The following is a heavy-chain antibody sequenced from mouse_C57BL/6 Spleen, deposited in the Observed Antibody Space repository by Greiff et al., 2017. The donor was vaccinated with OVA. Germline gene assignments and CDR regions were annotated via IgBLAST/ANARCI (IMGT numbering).Heavy chain of an antibody. D-gene: IGHD2-4*01. J-gene: IGHJ3*01. V-gene: IGHV1-42*01. CDR1: GYSFTGYY. CDR3: ARDYDYDAFAY. CDR2: INPSTGGT. Sequence: EVQLVESGPELVKPGASVKISCKASGYSFTGYYMNWVKQSPEKSLEWIGEINPSTGGTTYNQKFKAKATLTVDKSSSTAYMQLKSLTSEDSAVYYCARDYDYDAFAYWGQGTLVTVSA.